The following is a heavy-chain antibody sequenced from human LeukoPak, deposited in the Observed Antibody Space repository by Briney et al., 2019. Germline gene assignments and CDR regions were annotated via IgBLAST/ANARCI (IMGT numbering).Heavy chain of an antibody. Sequence: GGSLRLSCAASGFTFSSYWMNWARQARGKGLEWVASINHNGNVNYYVDSVKGRFTIYRDNAKNSLYLQMSNLRAEDTAVYFCARGGGLDVWGQGATVTVSS. V-gene: IGHV3-7*03. CDR3: ARGGGLDV. CDR2: INHNGNVN. J-gene: IGHJ6*02. D-gene: IGHD3-16*01. CDR1: GFTFSSYW.